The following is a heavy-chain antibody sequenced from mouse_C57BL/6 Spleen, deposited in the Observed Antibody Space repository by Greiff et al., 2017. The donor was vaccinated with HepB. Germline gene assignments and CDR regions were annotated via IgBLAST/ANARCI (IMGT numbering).Heavy chain of an antibody. D-gene: IGHD2-12*01. Sequence: EVQLVESGGDLVKPGGSLKLSCAASGFTFSSYGMSWVRQTPDKRLEWVATISSGGSYTYYPDSVKGRFTISRDNAKNTLYLQMSSLKSEDTAMYYCARPLYDWFAYWGQGTLVTVSA. V-gene: IGHV5-6*01. CDR1: GFTFSSYG. CDR3: ARPLYDWFAY. J-gene: IGHJ3*01. CDR2: ISSGGSYT.